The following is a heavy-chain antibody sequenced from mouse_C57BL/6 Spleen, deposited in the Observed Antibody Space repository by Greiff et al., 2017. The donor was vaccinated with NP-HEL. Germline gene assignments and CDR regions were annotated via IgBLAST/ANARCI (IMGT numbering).Heavy chain of an antibody. Sequence: VQLQQSGPGLVQPSQSLSITCTVSGFSLTSYGVHWVRQSPGKGLEWLGVIWRGGSTDYNAAFMSRLSITKDNSKSQVFFKMNSLQADDTAIYYCAKSYYYGSSGFAYWGQGTLVTVSA. V-gene: IGHV2-5*01. D-gene: IGHD1-1*01. J-gene: IGHJ3*01. CDR1: GFSLTSYG. CDR2: IWRGGST. CDR3: AKSYYYGSSGFAY.